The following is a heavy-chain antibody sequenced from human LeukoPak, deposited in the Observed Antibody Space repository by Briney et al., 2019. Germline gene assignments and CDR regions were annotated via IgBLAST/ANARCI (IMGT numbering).Heavy chain of an antibody. D-gene: IGHD6-6*01. V-gene: IGHV3-23*01. Sequence: GGSLRLSCAASGFTFSSYAMSWVRQAPGKGLDWVSAISGGGGSTYYADSVKGRFTISRDNSKNTLYLQMNSLRAEDTAVYYCARDLRGSSSYHYYYYMDVWGKGTTVTVSS. J-gene: IGHJ6*03. CDR3: ARDLRGSSSYHYYYYMDV. CDR2: ISGGGGST. CDR1: GFTFSSYA.